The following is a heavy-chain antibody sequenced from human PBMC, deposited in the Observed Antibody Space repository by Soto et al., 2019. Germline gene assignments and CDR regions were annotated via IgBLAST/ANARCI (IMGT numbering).Heavy chain of an antibody. CDR2: IYYSGST. V-gene: IGHV4-31*03. CDR3: AISSGWLDSNYYYGMDV. D-gene: IGHD6-19*01. CDR1: GGSISSGGYY. Sequence: PSETLSLTCPVSGGSISSGGYYWSWIRQHPGKGLEWIGYIYYSGSTYYNPSLKSRVTISVDTSKNQFSLKLSSVTAADTAVYYCAISSGWLDSNYYYGMDVWGQGTTVTVSS. J-gene: IGHJ6*02.